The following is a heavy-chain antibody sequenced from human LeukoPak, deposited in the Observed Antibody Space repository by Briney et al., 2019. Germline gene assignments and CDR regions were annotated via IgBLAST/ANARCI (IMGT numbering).Heavy chain of an antibody. Sequence: SETLSLTCAVYGVSFSGYYWSWIRQPPGKGLEWIGEINHSGSNNYNPSLKSGVTISVDTSKNQFSLKLSSVTAADTAVYYCARCDWNYRGFDYWGQGTLVTVSS. CDR1: GVSFSGYY. CDR2: INHSGSN. V-gene: IGHV4-34*01. CDR3: ARCDWNYRGFDY. J-gene: IGHJ4*02. D-gene: IGHD1-7*01.